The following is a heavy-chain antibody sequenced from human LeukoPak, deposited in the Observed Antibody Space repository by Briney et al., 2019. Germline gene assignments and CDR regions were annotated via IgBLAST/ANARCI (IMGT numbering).Heavy chain of an antibody. J-gene: IGHJ4*02. CDR2: ISGSGDST. CDR3: AKRYYYEG. V-gene: IGHV3-23*01. Sequence: GSLRLSCAASGFTFSDYYMSWIRQAPGKGLEWVSAISGSGDSTYYADSVKGRFTISRDNSKNTLYLQMNSLRAEDAAVYYCAKRYYYEGWGQGTLVTVSS. CDR1: GFTFSDYY. D-gene: IGHD3-22*01.